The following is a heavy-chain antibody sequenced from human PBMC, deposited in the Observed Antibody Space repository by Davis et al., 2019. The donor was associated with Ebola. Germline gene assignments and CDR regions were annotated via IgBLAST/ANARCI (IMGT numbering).Heavy chain of an antibody. CDR1: GFTVSSDY. J-gene: IGHJ4*02. CDR2: IYSGGNT. CDR3: TRRYCSSPSCTPYY. V-gene: IGHV3-53*01. D-gene: IGHD2-2*01. Sequence: PGGSLRLSCAASGFTVSSDYMSWVRQAPGKGLEWVSVIYSGGNTYYADSVKGRFTISRDDSKNTLYLQMDSLRAEDTAVYYCTRRYCSSPSCTPYYWGQGTLVTVSS.